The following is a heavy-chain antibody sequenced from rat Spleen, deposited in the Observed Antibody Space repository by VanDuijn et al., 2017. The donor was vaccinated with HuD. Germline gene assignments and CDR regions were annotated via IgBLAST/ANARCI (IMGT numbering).Heavy chain of an antibody. V-gene: IGHV10-5*01. D-gene: IGHD3-1*01. J-gene: IGHJ2*01. CDR1: GFTFINAA. CDR2: IRTKPNNYAT. CDR3: TAASNEY. Sequence: VQLVESGGGLVQPKESLKISCAVSGFTFINAAMYWVRQAPGKGLEWVARIRTKPNNYATYYADSVKGRFTISRDDSKSMVYLQMDDLKTEDTAMYYCTAASNEYWGQGVMVTVSS.